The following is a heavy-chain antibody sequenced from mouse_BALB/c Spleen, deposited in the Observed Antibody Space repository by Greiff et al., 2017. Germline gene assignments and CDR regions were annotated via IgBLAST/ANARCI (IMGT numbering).Heavy chain of an antibody. CDR1: GYTFTSYW. Sequence: VQLQESGAELAKPGASVKMSCKASGYTFTSYWMHWVKQRPGQGLEWIGYINPSTGYTEYNQKFKDKATLTADKSSSTAYMQLSSLTSEDSAVYYCARDYDYDEAYWGQGTLVTVSA. D-gene: IGHD2-4*01. CDR2: INPSTGYT. J-gene: IGHJ3*01. CDR3: ARDYDYDEAY. V-gene: IGHV1-7*01.